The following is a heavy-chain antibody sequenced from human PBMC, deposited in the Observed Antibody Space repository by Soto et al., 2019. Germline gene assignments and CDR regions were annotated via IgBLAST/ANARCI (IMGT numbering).Heavy chain of an antibody. CDR3: AIWHERERASDE. V-gene: IGHV3-53*01. D-gene: IGHD1-1*01. CDR1: GLTISGKKY. Sequence: DVQLVEAGGGLIQPGESLRLSCAAFGLTISGKKYVAWVREAPGKGLEWVSALYDVDGSFYADSVKGRFTTSSDSSKTTVYLQLKDLRPDDTAVYYCAIWHERERASDEWAQGTKVTV. CDR2: LYDVDGS. J-gene: IGHJ3*01.